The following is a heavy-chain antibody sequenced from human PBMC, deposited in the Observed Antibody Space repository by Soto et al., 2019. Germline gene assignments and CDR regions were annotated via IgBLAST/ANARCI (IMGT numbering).Heavy chain of an antibody. CDR3: ARDVRITMVRGVIMDYYYYYMDV. J-gene: IGHJ6*03. V-gene: IGHV3-21*01. D-gene: IGHD3-10*01. CDR2: ISSSSSYI. Sequence: GGSLRLSCAASGFTFSSYSMNWVRQAPGKGLEWVSSISSSSSYIYYADSVKGRLTISRDNAKNSLYLQMNSLRAEDTAVYYCARDVRITMVRGVIMDYYYYYMDVWGKGTTVTVSS. CDR1: GFTFSSYS.